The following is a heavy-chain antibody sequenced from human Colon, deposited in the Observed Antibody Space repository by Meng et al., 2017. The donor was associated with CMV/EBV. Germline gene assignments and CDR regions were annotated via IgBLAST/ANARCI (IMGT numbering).Heavy chain of an antibody. J-gene: IGHJ4*02. Sequence: VQVGQSGTEVKRPGASVKVSCKTSGYTFTANHLHWVRQAPGQGLEWMGWIYPQDGGTYFAQKFQDRVTLTRDTSITTAYMELSGLTSDDTAIYYCVRESWYFDFWGEGTLVTVSS. CDR3: VRESWYFDF. D-gene: IGHD6-13*01. V-gene: IGHV1-2*02. CDR1: GYTFTANH. CDR2: IYPQDGGT.